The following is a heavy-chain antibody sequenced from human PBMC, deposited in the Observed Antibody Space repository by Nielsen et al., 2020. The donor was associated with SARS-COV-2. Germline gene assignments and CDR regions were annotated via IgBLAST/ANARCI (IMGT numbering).Heavy chain of an antibody. Sequence: GESLKISCAASGFTFRTYGMHWVRQAPGKGLEWVAIISFDGTTKYNEDSVKGRFNISRDNSKNTLYLQMKSLRAEDTAVYYCAREWEDYDSSGFDYWGQGTLVTVSS. V-gene: IGHV3-30-3*01. CDR2: ISFDGTTK. CDR1: GFTFRTYG. J-gene: IGHJ4*02. CDR3: AREWEDYDSSGFDY. D-gene: IGHD3-22*01.